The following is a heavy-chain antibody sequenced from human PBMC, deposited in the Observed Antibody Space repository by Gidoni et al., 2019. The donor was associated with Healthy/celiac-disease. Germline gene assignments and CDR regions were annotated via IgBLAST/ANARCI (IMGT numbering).Heavy chain of an antibody. CDR3: ARGPRWYYGSGSFWFDP. V-gene: IGHV4-34*01. J-gene: IGHJ5*02. Sequence: QVQLQQWGAGLSKPSETLSLTCAAYGGSFSGYYWTWIRHPPGKGLEWIGEINHSGSTNYNPSLKSRVTISVDTSKNQFSLKLSSVTTADTAVYYCARGPRWYYGSGSFWFDPWGQGTLVTVSS. D-gene: IGHD3-10*01. CDR1: GGSFSGYY. CDR2: INHSGST.